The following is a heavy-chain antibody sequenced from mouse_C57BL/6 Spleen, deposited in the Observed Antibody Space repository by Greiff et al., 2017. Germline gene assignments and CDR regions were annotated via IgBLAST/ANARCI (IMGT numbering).Heavy chain of an antibody. J-gene: IGHJ1*03. D-gene: IGHD2-1*01. CDR3: ANRYGNYWYFDV. V-gene: IGHV1-81*01. CDR1: GYTFTSYG. Sequence: QVQLQQSGAELARPGASVKLSCTASGYTFTSYGISWVKQRTGQGLEWIGEIYPRSGNTYYNEKFKGKVTLTADKSSSTAYMELRSLTSEDSAVYFCANRYGNYWYFDVWGTGTTVTVSS. CDR2: IYPRSGNT.